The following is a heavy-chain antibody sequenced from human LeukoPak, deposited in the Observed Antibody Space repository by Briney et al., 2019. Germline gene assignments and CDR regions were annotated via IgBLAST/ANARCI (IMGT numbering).Heavy chain of an antibody. CDR2: IFTSGSP. Sequence: PSETLSLTCDVSGGFISSGTHYWTWIRQPVGKGLEWLGRIFTSGSPTYNSSLESRLTISIDKSKNQFFLKLNSVTAADTAVYYCARRWNCKDSFDIWGQGKMVTVSS. V-gene: IGHV4-61*02. D-gene: IGHD2-15*01. J-gene: IGHJ3*02. CDR3: ARRWNCKDSFDI. CDR1: GGFISSGTHY.